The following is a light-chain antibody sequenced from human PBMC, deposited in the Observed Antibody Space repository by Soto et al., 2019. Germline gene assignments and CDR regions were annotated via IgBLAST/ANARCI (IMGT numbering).Light chain of an antibody. CDR1: QSVYSN. J-gene: IGKJ4*01. CDR2: GTS. CDR3: QQYNKWPLT. Sequence: EIVMTQSPATLSVSPGERATLSCRASQSVYSNLAWYQQKPGQAPRLLIYGTSTRATGIPARFSGSGSGTEFSLTISSLQSEDFAVYYCQQYNKWPLTFGGGTKVELK. V-gene: IGKV3-15*01.